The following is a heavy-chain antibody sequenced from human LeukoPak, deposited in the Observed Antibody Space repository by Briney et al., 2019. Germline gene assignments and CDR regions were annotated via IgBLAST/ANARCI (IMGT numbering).Heavy chain of an antibody. CDR3: ARDKKAGSSDGSVFDS. V-gene: IGHV3-7*01. CDR1: GFTFSTYW. Sequence: GGSLRLSCTVSGFTFSTYWMSWVRQAPGKGPEWVAIIKYDATEKYYVESVKGRFTVSRDNAKDSVYLQLNSLRAGDTAVYYCARDKKAGSSDGSVFDSWGQGTLVTVSS. CDR2: IKYDATEK. J-gene: IGHJ4*02. D-gene: IGHD2-2*01.